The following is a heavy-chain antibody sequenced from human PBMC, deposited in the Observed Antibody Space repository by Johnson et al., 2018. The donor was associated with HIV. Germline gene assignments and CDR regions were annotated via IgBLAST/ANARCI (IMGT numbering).Heavy chain of an antibody. CDR1: GFTFSSYA. V-gene: IGHV3-30*14. CDR2: ISYDGSNK. CDR3: ARACRDGYTCDVFDI. Sequence: QVQLVESGGGVVQPGRSLRLSCAASGFTFSSYAMHWVRQAPGKGLEWVAVISYDGSNKYYADSVKGRFTISRDNSKNSLYLQMNNLRAGYTAVYYCARACRDGYTCDVFDIWGQGTMVTVSS. J-gene: IGHJ3*02. D-gene: IGHD5-24*01.